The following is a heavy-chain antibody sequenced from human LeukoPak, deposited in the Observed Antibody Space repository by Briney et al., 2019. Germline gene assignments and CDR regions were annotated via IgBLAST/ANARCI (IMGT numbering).Heavy chain of an antibody. V-gene: IGHV1-2*02. D-gene: IGHD3-22*01. Sequence: GASVKVSCKASGYTFTGYYMHWVRQAPGQGLEWMGWVNPNSGGTNYAQKFQGRVTMTRDTSISTAYMEPSRLRSDDTAVYYCARVVYRYDSSGPGGYWGQGTLVTVSS. J-gene: IGHJ4*02. CDR2: VNPNSGGT. CDR3: ARVVYRYDSSGPGGY. CDR1: GYTFTGYY.